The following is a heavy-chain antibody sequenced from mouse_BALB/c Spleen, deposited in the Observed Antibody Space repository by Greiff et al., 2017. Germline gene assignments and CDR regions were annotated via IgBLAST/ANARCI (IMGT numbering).Heavy chain of an antibody. D-gene: IGHD1-1*02. CDR1: GYTFTSYY. CDR2: INPSNGGT. V-gene: IGHV1S81*02. CDR3: TRSGWGVLAY. J-gene: IGHJ3*01. Sequence: QVQLQQSGAELVKPGASVKLSCKASGYTFTSYYMYWVKQRPGQGLEWIGEINPSNGGTNFNEKFKSKATLTVDKSSSTAYMQLSSLTSEDSAVYYCTRSGWGVLAYWGQGTLVTVSA.